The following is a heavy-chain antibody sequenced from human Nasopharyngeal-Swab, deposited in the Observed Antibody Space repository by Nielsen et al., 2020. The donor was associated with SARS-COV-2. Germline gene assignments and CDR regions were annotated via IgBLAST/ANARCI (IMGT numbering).Heavy chain of an antibody. CDR1: GGSISSYY. V-gene: IGHV4-59*01. CDR3: ARDRPNYGMDV. Sequence: SETLSLTCTVSGGSISSYYWSWIRQPPGKGLEWIGNIYYSGSTKYNPSLESRVTISVDTSKKQFSLRMTSVTAADTAVYYCARDRPNYGMDVWGQGTTVTVSS. J-gene: IGHJ6*02. CDR2: IYYSGST.